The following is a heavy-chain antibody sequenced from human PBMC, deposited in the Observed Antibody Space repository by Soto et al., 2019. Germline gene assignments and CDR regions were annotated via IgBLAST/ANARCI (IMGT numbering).Heavy chain of an antibody. D-gene: IGHD2-21*02. CDR1: GFTFSSYW. Sequence: EVQLVEAGGGLVQPGGSLRRSCAASGFTFSSYWMQWVRQAPGQGLVWVSSINSDGRSEKYAHSVKGRFTISRDNAKNTLDLQMNNMGDEDTDVYYSERKEEVAVTAAYWGQGTMVTVSS. J-gene: IGHJ4*02. CDR2: INSDGRSE. CDR3: ERKEEVAVTAAY. V-gene: IGHV3-74*03.